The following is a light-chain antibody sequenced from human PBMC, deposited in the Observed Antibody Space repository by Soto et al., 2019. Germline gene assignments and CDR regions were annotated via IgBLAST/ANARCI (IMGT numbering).Light chain of an antibody. Sequence: EIVLTQSPATLSLSPGERATLSCGASQTITSAYLAWYQLKPGLAPRLLFYDASNRATGVPDRFSGSGSGTDFTLTISRLEPEDLAVYYCQQYDTSPLTFGGGTKVEIK. V-gene: IGKV3D-20*01. CDR2: DAS. J-gene: IGKJ4*01. CDR3: QQYDTSPLT. CDR1: QTITSAY.